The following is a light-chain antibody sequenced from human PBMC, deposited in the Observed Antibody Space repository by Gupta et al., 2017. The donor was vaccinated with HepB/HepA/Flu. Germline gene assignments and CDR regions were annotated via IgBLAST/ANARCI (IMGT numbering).Light chain of an antibody. J-gene: IGKJ4*01. CDR1: QNINNY. V-gene: IGKV1-39*01. Sequence: DIQMTQSPSSLSASVGDRVTITCRTSQNINNYLNWYQQKPGKAPNLLIYAASGLQSGVPSRFSGGGSGTDFTLTISSLQPEDVATYYCQQTSSFPLTFGGGTKVEIK. CDR2: AAS. CDR3: QQTSSFPLT.